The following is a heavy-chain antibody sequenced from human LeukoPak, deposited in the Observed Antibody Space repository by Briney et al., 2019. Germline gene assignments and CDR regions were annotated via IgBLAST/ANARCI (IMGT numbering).Heavy chain of an antibody. CDR2: INPNSGGT. D-gene: IGHD6-19*01. Sequence: ASVKVSCKASGYTFTGYYMHWVRQAPGQGLEWMGRINPNSGGTNYAQKFQGRVTMTRDTSISTAHMELSRLRSDDTAVYYCARGGIAVAVWFDPWGQGTLVTVSS. V-gene: IGHV1-2*06. J-gene: IGHJ5*02. CDR3: ARGGIAVAVWFDP. CDR1: GYTFTGYY.